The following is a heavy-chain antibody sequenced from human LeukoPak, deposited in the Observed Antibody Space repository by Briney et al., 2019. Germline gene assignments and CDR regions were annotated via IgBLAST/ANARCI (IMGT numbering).Heavy chain of an antibody. CDR2: INQDLSET. D-gene: IGHD5-18*01. CDR1: GFTFTSYW. V-gene: IGHV3-7*01. J-gene: IGHJ4*02. CDR3: ARDPSRGYNYGYGDY. Sequence: PGGPLRLSCAASGFTFTSYWMSWVRQAPGKGPEWVAHINQDLSETYYVDSVRGRFSIARDNAKNSVYLQMNGLRAEDTAVYYCARDPSRGYNYGYGDYWGQGTLVTVSS.